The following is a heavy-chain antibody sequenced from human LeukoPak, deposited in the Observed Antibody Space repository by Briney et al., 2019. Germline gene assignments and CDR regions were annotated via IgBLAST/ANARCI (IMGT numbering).Heavy chain of an antibody. D-gene: IGHD3/OR15-3a*01. J-gene: IGHJ3*02. V-gene: IGHV3-9*01. Sequence: GGSLRLSCAASGFTFDDYGMHWVRQAPGKGLEWVSGISWNSGSIGYAGSVKGRFTISRDNAKNSLYLQMNSLRPEDTALYYCAKGGTGYHDAFDIWGQGTVVTVSS. CDR3: AKGGTGYHDAFDI. CDR1: GFTFDDYG. CDR2: ISWNSGSI.